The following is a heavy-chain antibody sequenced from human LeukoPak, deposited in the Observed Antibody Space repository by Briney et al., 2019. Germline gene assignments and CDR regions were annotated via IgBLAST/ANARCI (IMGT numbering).Heavy chain of an antibody. D-gene: IGHD5-18*01. J-gene: IGHJ5*02. CDR3: ARRLVIQLWSTGGWFDP. CDR2: IYYSGST. Sequence: PSETLSLTCTVSGGSISSSSYYWGWIRQPPGKGLEWIGSIYYSGSTYYNPSLKSRVTISVDTSKNQFSLKLSSVTAADTAVYYCARRLVIQLWSTGGWFDPWGQGTLVTVSS. CDR1: GGSISSSSYY. V-gene: IGHV4-39*01.